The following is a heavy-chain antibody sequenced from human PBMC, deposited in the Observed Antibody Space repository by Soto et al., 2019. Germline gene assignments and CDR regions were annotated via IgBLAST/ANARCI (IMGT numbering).Heavy chain of an antibody. V-gene: IGHV3-30*03. D-gene: IGHD5-12*01. J-gene: IGHJ4*02. CDR3: AITSVADASFDY. Sequence: QVQLVESGGGVVHPGRSLSLSCAGSGFIFSNNGMHWVRQAPGKGLEWVAFISYDGGETFYADSVKGRFTISRDNSKSTLFLHMNSLKKEDTAVYYCAITSVADASFDYWGQGTLVTVSS. CDR2: ISYDGGET. CDR1: GFIFSNNG.